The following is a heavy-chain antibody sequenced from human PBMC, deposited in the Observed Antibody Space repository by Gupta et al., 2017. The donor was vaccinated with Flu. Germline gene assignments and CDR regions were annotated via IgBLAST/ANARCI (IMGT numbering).Heavy chain of an antibody. CDR3: AKESWGVTTPFDY. J-gene: IGHJ4*02. Sequence: ASGFSFTYYARSWVRQAPGKGLEWVSSITGMVGSTYYSDFVKGRFTISRDNSKNTVYLQLNGLRAEDTAVYFCAKESWGVTTPFDYWGQGTLVTVSS. D-gene: IGHD4-17*01. CDR1: GFSFTYYA. CDR2: ITGMVGST. V-gene: IGHV3-23*01.